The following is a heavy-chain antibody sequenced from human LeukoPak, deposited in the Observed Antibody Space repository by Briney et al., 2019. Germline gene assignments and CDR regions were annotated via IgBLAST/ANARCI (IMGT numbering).Heavy chain of an antibody. CDR2: ISYDGSNK. Sequence: PGGSLRLSCAASGFTFSSYGMHWVRQAPGKGLEWVAVISYDGSNKYYADSVKGRFTISRDNSKNTLYLQMNSLRAEDTAVYYCAKDGDPIVVGYYFDYWGQGTLVTVSS. CDR1: GFTFSSYG. V-gene: IGHV3-30*18. D-gene: IGHD2-15*01. CDR3: AKDGDPIVVGYYFDY. J-gene: IGHJ4*02.